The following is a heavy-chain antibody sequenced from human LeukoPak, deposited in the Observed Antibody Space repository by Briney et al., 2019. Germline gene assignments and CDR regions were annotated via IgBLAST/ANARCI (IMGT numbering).Heavy chain of an antibody. D-gene: IGHD1-1*01. CDR1: GGTFSSYA. CDR3: ARGVQLGRYYFDY. J-gene: IGHJ4*02. V-gene: IGHV1-69*06. CDR2: IIPIFGTA. Sequence: SVKVSCKASGGTFSSYAISWVRQAPGQGLEWMGGIIPIFGTANYAQKFQGRVTITADKSTSTAYMELSSLRSEDTAVYYCARGVQLGRYYFDYWGQGTLVTVSS.